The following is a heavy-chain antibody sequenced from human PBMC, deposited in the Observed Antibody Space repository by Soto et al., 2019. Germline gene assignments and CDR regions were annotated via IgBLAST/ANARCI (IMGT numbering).Heavy chain of an antibody. D-gene: IGHD1-26*01. Sequence: QVQLVQSGAEVKKPGASVKVSCKASGYTFTSDDINWVRQATGQGLEWMGWMNPNSGNTGYAQKFQGRVTMTRNTSLTTPYRRMRSLRSEDTAVYYCARELVGPTTRWGQGTLVTFPS. V-gene: IGHV1-8*01. J-gene: IGHJ4*02. CDR3: ARELVGPTTR. CDR1: GYTFTSDD. CDR2: MNPNSGNT.